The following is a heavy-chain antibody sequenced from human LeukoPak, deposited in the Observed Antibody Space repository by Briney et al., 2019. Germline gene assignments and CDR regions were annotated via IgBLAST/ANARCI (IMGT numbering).Heavy chain of an antibody. J-gene: IGHJ6*03. V-gene: IGHV4-61*02. Sequence: PSQTLSLTCTVSGGSINSGNYYWTWIRQPAGKGLEWIGRFFATGSTSSSHNPSLSGRASISVDTSKNQFSLELTSVTAADTAVYYCARGIVSPRFYDYMDVWGKGTTGTVSS. CDR1: GGSINSGNYY. CDR3: ARGIVSPRFYDYMDV. D-gene: IGHD1-26*01. CDR2: FFATGST.